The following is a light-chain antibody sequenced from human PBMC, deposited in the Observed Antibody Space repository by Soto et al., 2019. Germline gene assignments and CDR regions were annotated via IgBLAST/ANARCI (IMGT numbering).Light chain of an antibody. CDR3: SSYTSSSIYV. J-gene: IGLJ1*01. CDR2: DAS. Sequence: SALTQPASVSGSPGQSITISCTGTSSDVGGYNYVSWYQQHPGKAPKLMIYDASNRPSGVSNRFSGSKSGNTASLTISGLQAEDEADYYCSSYTSSSIYVFGTGTKLTVL. CDR1: SSDVGGYNY. V-gene: IGLV2-14*01.